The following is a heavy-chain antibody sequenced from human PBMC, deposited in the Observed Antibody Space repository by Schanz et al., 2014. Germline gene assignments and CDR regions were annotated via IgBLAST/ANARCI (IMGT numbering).Heavy chain of an antibody. V-gene: IGHV3-33*01. CDR1: GFTFSSYG. J-gene: IGHJ4*02. CDR3: ARGDPVAGLDY. CDR2: IWYDGSNK. Sequence: QVQLVESGGGVVQPGRSLRLSCAASGFTFSSYGMHWVRQSPGKGLEWVAIIWYDGSNKYHADSVKGRFTISRDNSKHTVYLQMNSLRGEDTGMYYCARGDPVAGLDYWGRGTLVTVSS.